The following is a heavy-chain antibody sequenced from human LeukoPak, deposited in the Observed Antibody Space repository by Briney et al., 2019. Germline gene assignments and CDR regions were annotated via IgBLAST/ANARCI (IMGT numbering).Heavy chain of an antibody. Sequence: GGSLRLSCAASGFTFSSYGMHWVRQAPGKGLEWVAFIRYDGSNKYYADSVKGRSTISRDNSKNTLYLQMNSLRAEDTAVYYCAKDLSGSYYIFDYWGQGTLVTVSS. CDR1: GFTFSSYG. CDR3: AKDLSGSYYIFDY. CDR2: IRYDGSNK. D-gene: IGHD1-26*01. J-gene: IGHJ4*02. V-gene: IGHV3-30*02.